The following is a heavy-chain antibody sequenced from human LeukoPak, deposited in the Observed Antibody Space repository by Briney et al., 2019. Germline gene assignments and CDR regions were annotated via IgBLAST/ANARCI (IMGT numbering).Heavy chain of an antibody. CDR1: GYSISSGYY. D-gene: IGHD5-12*01. Sequence: SETLSLTCAVSGYSISSGYYWGWIRQPPGKGLEWIGSIYHSGSTYYNPSLKSRATIPVDTSKNQFSLKLSSVTAADTAVYYCARYSGYAGHIDYWGQGTLVTVSS. V-gene: IGHV4-38-2*01. CDR2: IYHSGST. CDR3: ARYSGYAGHIDY. J-gene: IGHJ4*02.